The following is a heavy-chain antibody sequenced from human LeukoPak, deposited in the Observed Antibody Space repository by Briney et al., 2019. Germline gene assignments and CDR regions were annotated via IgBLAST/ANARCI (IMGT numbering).Heavy chain of an antibody. CDR3: AREPVPDLGYCSSTSCLYGMDV. Sequence: GGSLRLSCAASGFTFSSYGMHWVRQAPGKGLEWVAVIWYDGSNKYYADSVKGRFTISRDNSKNTLYLQMNSLRAEDTAVYYCAREPVPDLGYCSSTSCLYGMDVWAKGPRSPSPQ. CDR2: IWYDGSNK. D-gene: IGHD2-2*01. CDR1: GFTFSSYG. V-gene: IGHV3-33*01. J-gene: IGHJ6*04.